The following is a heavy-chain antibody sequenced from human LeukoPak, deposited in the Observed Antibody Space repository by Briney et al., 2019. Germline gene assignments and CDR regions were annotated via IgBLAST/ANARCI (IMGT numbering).Heavy chain of an antibody. CDR1: GFTFSSCA. CDR3: AELGITMIGGV. J-gene: IGHJ6*04. CDR2: ISGSGGYT. D-gene: IGHD3-10*02. V-gene: IGHV3-23*01. Sequence: GGSLRLSCAASGFTFSSCAMSWVRQAPGKGLEWVSAISGSGGYTFYSDSVKGRFTISRDNSKNTLSLQMNSLRAEDTAVYYCAELGITMIGGVWGKGTTVTISS.